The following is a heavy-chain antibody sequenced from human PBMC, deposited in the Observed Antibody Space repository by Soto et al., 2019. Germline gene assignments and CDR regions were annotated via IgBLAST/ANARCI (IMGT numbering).Heavy chain of an antibody. D-gene: IGHD6-13*01. CDR1: GFSLGTSGVG. CDR2: IYWDDDK. J-gene: IGHJ3*02. CDR3: GHRRTIAAAGTGALDI. Sequence: QITLKESGPTLVKPTQTLTLTCTFSGFSLGTSGVGMAWIRQPPGKALEWLALIYWDDDKRYSPSLKSRLTIPKDTPKNQVGLTTTNLDPVDTATYYRGHRRTIAAAGTGALDIWGQGTMVTVSS. V-gene: IGHV2-5*02.